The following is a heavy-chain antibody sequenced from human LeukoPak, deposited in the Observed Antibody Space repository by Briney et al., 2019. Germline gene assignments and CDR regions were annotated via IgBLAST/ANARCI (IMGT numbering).Heavy chain of an antibody. CDR3: ARHITVTYDAFDL. CDR1: GGSINSGDYY. J-gene: IGHJ3*01. Sequence: SETLSLTCTVSGGSINSGDYYWSWVRQPPGKGLEWIAYISYSGSTSYNPSLKGRITISVDTSKNQFSLKLTSVTAADTAVYYCARHITVTYDAFDLWGRGTMVTVSS. V-gene: IGHV4-30-4*08. CDR2: ISYSGST. D-gene: IGHD6-19*01.